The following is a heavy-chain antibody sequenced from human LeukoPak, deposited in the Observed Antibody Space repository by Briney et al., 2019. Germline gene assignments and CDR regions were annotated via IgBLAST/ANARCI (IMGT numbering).Heavy chain of an antibody. CDR1: GYSFTSYW. CDR2: IYPGDSDT. D-gene: IGHD3-22*01. V-gene: IGHV5-51*01. CDR3: ARTYYYDSSGYHYFDY. Sequence: GESLKISCKGSGYSFTSYWIGWVRQMPGKGLGWMGIIYPGDSDTRYSPSFQGQVTISADKSISTAYLQWSSLKASDTAMYYCARTYYYDSSGYHYFDYWGQGTLVTVSS. J-gene: IGHJ4*02.